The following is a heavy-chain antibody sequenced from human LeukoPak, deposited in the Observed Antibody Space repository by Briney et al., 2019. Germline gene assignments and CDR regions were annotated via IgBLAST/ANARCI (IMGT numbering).Heavy chain of an antibody. V-gene: IGHV4-31*03. J-gene: IGHJ6*02. CDR1: GGSISSGGYY. D-gene: IGHD3-22*01. Sequence: SETLSLTCTVSGGSISSGGYYWSWIRQHPGKGLEWIGYIYHSGSTYYNPSLKSRVTISVDTSKNQFSLKLSSVTAADTAVYYCARADSSGYYYDVYYYGMDVWGQGTTVTVSS. CDR2: IYHSGST. CDR3: ARADSSGYYYDVYYYGMDV.